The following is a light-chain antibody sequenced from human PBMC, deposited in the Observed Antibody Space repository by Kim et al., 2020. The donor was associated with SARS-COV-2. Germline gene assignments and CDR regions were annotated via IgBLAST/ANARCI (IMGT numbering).Light chain of an antibody. CDR3: QKYNSAPWT. V-gene: IGKV1-27*01. J-gene: IGKJ1*01. CDR1: QGINNY. Sequence: SASVGDRVTITCRASQGINNYLAWYQQRPGKVPQLLIYAASTLQSGVPSRFSGSGFGTDFTLTISSLQPEDGATYYCQKYNSAPWTFGRGTKVDIK. CDR2: AAS.